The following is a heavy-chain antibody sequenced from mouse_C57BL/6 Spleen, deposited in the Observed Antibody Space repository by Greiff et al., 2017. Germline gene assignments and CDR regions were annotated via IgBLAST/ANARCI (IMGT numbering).Heavy chain of an antibody. CDR2: INPNNGGT. CDR3: ASESYYGYGDY. CDR1: GYTFTDYN. Sequence: EVQLQQSGPELVKPGASVKMSCKASGYTFTDYNMHWVKQSHGKSLEWIGYINPNNGGTSYNQKFKGKATLTVNKSSSTAYMELRSLTSEDAAVYYCASESYYGYGDYWGQGTTLTVAS. J-gene: IGHJ2*01. V-gene: IGHV1-22*01. D-gene: IGHD2-2*01.